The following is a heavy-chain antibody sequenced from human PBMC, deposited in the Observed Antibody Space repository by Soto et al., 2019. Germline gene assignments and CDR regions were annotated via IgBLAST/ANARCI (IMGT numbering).Heavy chain of an antibody. Sequence: EVQLVESGGGLVKPGGSLRLSCAASGFTFSSYSMKWVRQAPGKGLEWVSSISSSSSYIYYADSVKGRFTISRDNAKNSLYLQMNSLRAEDTAVYYCARDQGAGGGNSLDYWGQGTLGTVSS. V-gene: IGHV3-21*01. CDR3: ARDQGAGGGNSLDY. J-gene: IGHJ4*02. CDR2: ISSSSSYI. CDR1: GFTFSSYS. D-gene: IGHD2-21*02.